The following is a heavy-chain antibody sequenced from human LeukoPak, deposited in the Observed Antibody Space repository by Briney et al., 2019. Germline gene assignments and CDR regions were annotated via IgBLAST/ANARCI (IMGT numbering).Heavy chain of an antibody. CDR2: IHSSGTT. CDR1: GDSISGYY. D-gene: IGHD6-25*01. V-gene: IGHV4-59*01. CDR3: ARGGASSEWFDP. Sequence: SETLSLTCTVSGDSISGYYWSWIRQPPGKGLEWIAFIHSSGTTNYNPSLKSRVSISVDTSNNQFSLNVNSVTAADTAVYYCARGGASSEWFDPWGQGALVTVSS. J-gene: IGHJ5*02.